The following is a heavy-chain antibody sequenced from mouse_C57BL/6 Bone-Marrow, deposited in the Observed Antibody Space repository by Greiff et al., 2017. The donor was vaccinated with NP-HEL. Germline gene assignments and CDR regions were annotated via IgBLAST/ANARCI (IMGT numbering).Heavy chain of an antibody. V-gene: IGHV1-26*01. CDR2: INPNNGGT. J-gene: IGHJ4*01. CDR3: AREGYYGYLYAMDY. D-gene: IGHD2-2*01. CDR1: GYTFTDYY. Sequence: EVQLQQSGPELVKPGASVQISCKASGYTFTDYYMNWVKQSHGKSLEWIGDINPNNGGTSYNQKFKGKATLTVDKSSSTAYMELRSLTSEDSAVYYCAREGYYGYLYAMDYWGQGTSVTVSS.